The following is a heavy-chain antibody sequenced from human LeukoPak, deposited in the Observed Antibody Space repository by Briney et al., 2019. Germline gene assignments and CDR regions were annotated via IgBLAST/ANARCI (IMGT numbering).Heavy chain of an antibody. CDR3: ASRVSQLLDS. V-gene: IGHV3-11*04. Sequence: GGALRLSCAASGFTFSDYYMSWIRQAPGKGVEWVSYISSSGSTIYYADSVKGRFTISRDNAKNSLYLQMNSLRAEDTAVYYCASRVSQLLDSWGQGTLVTVSS. CDR1: GFTFSDYY. D-gene: IGHD2-2*01. J-gene: IGHJ5*01. CDR2: ISSSGSTI.